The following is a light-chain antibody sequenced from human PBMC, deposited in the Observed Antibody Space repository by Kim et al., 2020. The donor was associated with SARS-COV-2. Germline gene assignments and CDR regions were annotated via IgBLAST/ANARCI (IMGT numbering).Light chain of an antibody. CDR2: GKN. CDR3: NSRDSSGNHWV. CDR1: SLRSYY. J-gene: IGLJ3*02. Sequence: ALGQTVRITCQGDSLRSYYASWYQQKPGQAPVLVIYGKNNRPSGIPDRFSGTSSGNTASLTITGAQAEDEADYYCNSRDSSGNHWVFGGETQLTVL. V-gene: IGLV3-19*01.